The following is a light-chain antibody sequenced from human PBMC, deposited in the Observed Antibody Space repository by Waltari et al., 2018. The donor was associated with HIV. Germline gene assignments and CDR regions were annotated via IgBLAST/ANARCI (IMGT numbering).Light chain of an antibody. Sequence: EIVMTQSPATLSVSPGERATLSCRASQSVSSNLAWYQQKPGQAPRRLIYGASTRATGIPARFSGSGSETEFTLTISSLQSQALAVYYCQQYNKWPSLTFGGGTKVEIK. CDR3: QQYNKWPSLT. V-gene: IGKV3-15*01. CDR1: QSVSSN. CDR2: GAS. J-gene: IGKJ4*01.